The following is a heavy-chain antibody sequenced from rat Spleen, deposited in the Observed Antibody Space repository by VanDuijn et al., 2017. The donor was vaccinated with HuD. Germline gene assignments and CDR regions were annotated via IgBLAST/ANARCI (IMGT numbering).Heavy chain of an antibody. CDR2: ISPSGGST. D-gene: IGHD1-2*01. J-gene: IGHJ1*01. V-gene: IGHV5-19*01. Sequence: EVKLVESGGGLVQPGRSLKLSCAASGFNFNDYWMDWVRQAPGKGLEWVASISPSGGSTYYRDSVKGRFTISRDNAKNTQYLQMDSLRSEDTATYYCARDYSNYFPYWYFDFWGPGTMVTVSS. CDR1: GFNFNDYW. CDR3: ARDYSNYFPYWYFDF.